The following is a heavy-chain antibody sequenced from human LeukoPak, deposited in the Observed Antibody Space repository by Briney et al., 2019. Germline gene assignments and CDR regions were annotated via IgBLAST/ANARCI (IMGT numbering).Heavy chain of an antibody. CDR1: GFTFSSYS. Sequence: GGSLRLSCAASGFTFSSYSMNWVRQAPGKGLEWVSSISSSSSYIYYADSVKGRFTISRDNAKNSLYLQMNSLRAEDTAVYYCARRDRLSTSCYGFDYWGXXTLVTXSS. J-gene: IGHJ4*01. CDR2: ISSSSSYI. V-gene: IGHV3-21*01. CDR3: ARRDRLSTSCYGFDY. D-gene: IGHD2-2*01.